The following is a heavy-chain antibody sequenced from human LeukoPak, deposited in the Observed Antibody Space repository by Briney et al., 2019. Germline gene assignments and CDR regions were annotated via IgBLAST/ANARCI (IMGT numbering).Heavy chain of an antibody. D-gene: IGHD1-1*01. CDR2: TNEAGGDK. J-gene: IGHJ4*02. V-gene: IGHV3-7*01. CDR3: AIATTGRGAFGS. CDR1: GFTFGDYA. Sequence: PGGSLRLSCTASGFTFGDYAMSWIRQAPGKGLECVASTNEAGGDKLYVDSVKGRFTISRDNSKNSLSLQMNSLTAEDTAIYYCAIATTGRGAFGSWGQGTLVSVSS.